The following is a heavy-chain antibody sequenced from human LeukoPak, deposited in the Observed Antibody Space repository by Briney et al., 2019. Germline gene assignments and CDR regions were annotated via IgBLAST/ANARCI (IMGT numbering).Heavy chain of an antibody. Sequence: SVKVSCKASGGTFSSYAISWVRQAPGQGLEWMGGITPIFGTANYAQKFQGRVTITADESTSTAYMELSSLRSEDTAVYYCARDLGYSYPRIWFDPWGQGTLVTVSS. CDR1: GGTFSSYA. J-gene: IGHJ5*02. CDR3: ARDLGYSYPRIWFDP. V-gene: IGHV1-69*13. CDR2: ITPIFGTA. D-gene: IGHD5-18*01.